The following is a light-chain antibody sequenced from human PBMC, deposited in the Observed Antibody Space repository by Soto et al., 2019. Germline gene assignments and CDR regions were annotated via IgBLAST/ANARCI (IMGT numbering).Light chain of an antibody. Sequence: QSALTQPASVSGSPGQSITISCTGTSSDVGNYNLVSWYQQRPGKAPKRMMYEGTELPSGVSNRFSGSMSGNTASLTISGLQSDDEADYYCCSYAGGGTYVFGTGTKLTVL. V-gene: IGLV2-23*01. CDR2: EGT. J-gene: IGLJ1*01. CDR1: SSDVGNYNL. CDR3: CSYAGGGTYV.